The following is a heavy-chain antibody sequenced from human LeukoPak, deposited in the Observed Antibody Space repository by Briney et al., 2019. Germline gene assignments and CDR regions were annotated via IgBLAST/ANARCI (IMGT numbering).Heavy chain of an antibody. V-gene: IGHV3-7*01. CDR3: ARDAGYSSGWNFDY. CDR1: GFTFSSYW. J-gene: IGHJ4*02. Sequence: GGSLRLSCAASGFTFSSYWMSWVRQAPGKGLEWVANIKQDGREKYYVDSVKGRFTISRDNAKTSLYLQMNSLRAEDTAVYYCARDAGYSSGWNFDYWGQGTLVTVSS. CDR2: IKQDGREK. D-gene: IGHD6-19*01.